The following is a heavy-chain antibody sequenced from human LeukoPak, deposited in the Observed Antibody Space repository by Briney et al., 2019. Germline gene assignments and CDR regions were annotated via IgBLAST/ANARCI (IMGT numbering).Heavy chain of an antibody. J-gene: IGHJ4*02. CDR2: IYPGDSDT. V-gene: IGHV5-51*01. CDR3: ARARSCGGGSCYAEY. CDR1: GYSLTTYW. Sequence: GESLKISCKGSGYSLTTYWIGWVRQMPGKGLEWMGIIYPGDSDTRYSPSFQGQVTISVDKSISTAYLQWSSLKASDTAMYYCARARSCGGGSCYAEYWGQGTLVTVSS. D-gene: IGHD2-15*01.